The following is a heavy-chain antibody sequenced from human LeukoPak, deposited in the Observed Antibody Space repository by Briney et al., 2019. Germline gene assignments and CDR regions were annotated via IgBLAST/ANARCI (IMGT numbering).Heavy chain of an antibody. D-gene: IGHD6-13*01. CDR1: GFTFSSYW. J-gene: IGHJ4*02. V-gene: IGHV3-7*03. CDR3: ARAGVYSSSRYWFDY. Sequence: GGSLRLSCAAYGFTFSSYWMTWFRQAPGKGLEWMANIKGDGSEKYYVDSVKGRFTISRDNAKSSLYLQMSSLRAEDTAVYSCARAGVYSSSRYWFDYWGQGTLVTASS. CDR2: IKGDGSEK.